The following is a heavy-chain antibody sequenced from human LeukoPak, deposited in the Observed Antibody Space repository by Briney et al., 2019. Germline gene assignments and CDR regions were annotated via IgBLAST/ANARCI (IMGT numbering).Heavy chain of an antibody. CDR3: ARGTAIFGVVPQYYYYMDV. Sequence: PSETLSLTCTVSGVSISSYYWSWIRQPPGKGLEWIGYIYYSGSTNYNPSLKSRVTISVDTSKNQFSLKLSSVTAADTAVYYCARGTAIFGVVPQYYYYMDVWGKGTTVTVSS. V-gene: IGHV4-59*01. CDR1: GVSISSYY. J-gene: IGHJ6*03. CDR2: IYYSGST. D-gene: IGHD3-3*01.